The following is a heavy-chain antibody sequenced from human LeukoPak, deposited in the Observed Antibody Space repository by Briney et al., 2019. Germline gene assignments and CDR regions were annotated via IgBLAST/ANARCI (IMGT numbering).Heavy chain of an antibody. CDR2: INPNSGGT. CDR3: ARVGGWLFDYYYYYMDV. Sequence: ASVKVSCKASGYTFTGYYMHWVRQAPGQGLEWMGWINPNSGGTSYAQKFQGRVTMTRDTSISTAYMELSRLRSDDTAVYYCARVGGWLFDYYYYYMDVWGKGTTVTVSS. J-gene: IGHJ6*03. CDR1: GYTFTGYY. V-gene: IGHV1-2*02. D-gene: IGHD3-22*01.